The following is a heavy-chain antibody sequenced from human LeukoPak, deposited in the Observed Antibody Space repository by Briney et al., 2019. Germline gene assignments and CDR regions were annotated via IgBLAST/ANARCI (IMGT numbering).Heavy chain of an antibody. Sequence: SETLSLTCTVSGGSISSYYWSWIRQPPGKGLEWIGYIYYSGSTNYNPSLKSRVTISVDTSKNQVSLKLTSVTAADTAVYYCARPTSGSYSYAFDIWGQGTMVTVSS. CDR1: GGSISSYY. V-gene: IGHV4-59*08. D-gene: IGHD3-10*01. J-gene: IGHJ3*02. CDR2: IYYSGST. CDR3: ARPTSGSYSYAFDI.